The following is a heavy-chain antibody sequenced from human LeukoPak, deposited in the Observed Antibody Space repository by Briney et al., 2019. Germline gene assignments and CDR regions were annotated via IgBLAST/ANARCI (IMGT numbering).Heavy chain of an antibody. CDR3: ASAPYSGHEPFDF. J-gene: IGHJ4*02. CDR2: INPNTNGI. CDR1: GYTISDYF. Sequence: ASVRVSCKASGYTISDYFMHWVRQAPGQGLEWMGWINPNTNGINYAQKFQGRVIMTRDTSINTAYMELRSLTSDDTAIYYCASAPYSGHEPFDFWGQGTLVTVST. D-gene: IGHD5-12*01. V-gene: IGHV1-2*02.